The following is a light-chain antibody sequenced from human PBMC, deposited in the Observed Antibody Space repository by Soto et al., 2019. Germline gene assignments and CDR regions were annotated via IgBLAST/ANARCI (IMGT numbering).Light chain of an antibody. CDR3: QQYGSSPWT. V-gene: IGKV3-20*01. CDR2: GAS. J-gene: IGKJ1*01. Sequence: EIGLTQSPGTLSLSPGERATLSCRASQSVSSSYLAWYQQKPGQAPRLLIYGASSRATGIPDRFSGSGSGTDFTLTISRLEPEDFAVHYCQQYGSSPWTFGQGTKVDNK. CDR1: QSVSSSY.